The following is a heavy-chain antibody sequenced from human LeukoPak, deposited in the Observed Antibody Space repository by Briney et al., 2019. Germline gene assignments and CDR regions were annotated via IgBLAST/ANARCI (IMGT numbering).Heavy chain of an antibody. CDR1: GFTFSSYG. D-gene: IGHD3-9*01. Sequence: GGSLRLSCAASGFTFSSYGMHWVRQAPGKGLEWVAVISYDGSNKYYADSVKGRFTISRDNSKNTLYLQMSSLRAEDTAVYYCAREYYDILTGYYINDYWGQGTLVTVSS. CDR3: AREYYDILTGYYINDY. CDR2: ISYDGSNK. J-gene: IGHJ4*02. V-gene: IGHV3-30*03.